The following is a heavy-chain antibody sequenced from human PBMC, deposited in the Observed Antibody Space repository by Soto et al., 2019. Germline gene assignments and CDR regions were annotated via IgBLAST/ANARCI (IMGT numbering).Heavy chain of an antibody. D-gene: IGHD6-19*01. J-gene: IGHJ4*02. CDR2: IYYSGST. Sequence: QVQLQESGPGLVKPSETLSLTCTVSGGSISSYYWSWIRQHPGKGMEWIGYIYYSGSTNYNPSLKIRVTISVDTSNNQCSLKLSSVTAADTAVYYCARQCGSGWHFDYWGQGTLVTVSS. V-gene: IGHV4-59*08. CDR1: GGSISSYY. CDR3: ARQCGSGWHFDY.